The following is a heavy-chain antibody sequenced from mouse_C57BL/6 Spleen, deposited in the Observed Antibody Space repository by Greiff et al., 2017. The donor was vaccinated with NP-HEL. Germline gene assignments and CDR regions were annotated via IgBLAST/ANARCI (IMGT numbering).Heavy chain of an antibody. J-gene: IGHJ2*01. Sequence: QVQLQQSGAELVMPGASVKLSCKASGYTFTSYWMHWVKQRPGQGLEWIGEIDPSDSYTNYNQKFKGKSTLTVDKSSSTAYMQLSSLTSEDSAVYYCARSPAQAYFDYWGQGTTLTVSS. CDR2: IDPSDSYT. V-gene: IGHV1-69*01. CDR3: ARSPAQAYFDY. CDR1: GYTFTSYW. D-gene: IGHD3-2*02.